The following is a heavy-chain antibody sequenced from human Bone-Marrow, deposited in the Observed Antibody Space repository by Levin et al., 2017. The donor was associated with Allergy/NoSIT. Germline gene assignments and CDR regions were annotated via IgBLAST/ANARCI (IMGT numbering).Heavy chain of an antibody. CDR1: GFTFSSYA. Sequence: GESLKISCAASGFTFSSYAMSWVRQAPGKGLEWVSAISGSGGSTYYADSVKGRFTISRDNSKNTLYLQMNSLRAEDTAVYYCVRFGEKYAPWGQGTLVTVSS. J-gene: IGHJ5*02. CDR3: VRFGEKYAP. V-gene: IGHV3-23*01. D-gene: IGHD3-10*01. CDR2: ISGSGGST.